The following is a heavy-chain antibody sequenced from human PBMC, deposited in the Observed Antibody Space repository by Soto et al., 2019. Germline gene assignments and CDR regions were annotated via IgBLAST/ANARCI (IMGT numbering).Heavy chain of an antibody. Sequence: QVQLVQSGGGVVQPGRSLRLSCAASGFTFSSYGMHWVRQAPGKGLEWLTIIWYDGKTKYYADSVKGRFTISRDNSKNTLYLKMDSLRDTDTAVYYCARHKSGYNDYWGQGTLVTVSS. CDR3: ARHKSGYNDY. CDR2: IWYDGKTK. V-gene: IGHV3-33*01. J-gene: IGHJ4*02. CDR1: GFTFSSYG. D-gene: IGHD5-12*01.